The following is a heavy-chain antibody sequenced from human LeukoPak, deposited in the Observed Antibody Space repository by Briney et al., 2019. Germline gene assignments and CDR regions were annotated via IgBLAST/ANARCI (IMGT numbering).Heavy chain of an antibody. Sequence: PGGSLRLSCAASGFTFSSYAMHWVRQAPGKGLEWVAVISYDGSNKYYADSVKGRFTISRDNSKNTLYLQMNSLRAEDTAVYYCARGGVVPAAPDCWGQGTLVTVSS. V-gene: IGHV3-30*04. CDR1: GFTFSSYA. CDR3: ARGGVVPAAPDC. D-gene: IGHD2-2*01. CDR2: ISYDGSNK. J-gene: IGHJ4*02.